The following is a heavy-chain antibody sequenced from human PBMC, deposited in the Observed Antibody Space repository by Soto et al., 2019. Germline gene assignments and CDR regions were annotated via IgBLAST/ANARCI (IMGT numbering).Heavy chain of an antibody. V-gene: IGHV1-2*02. Sequence: QVQLVQSGAEVKKSGASVKVSCKASGYTFTGYYIHWVRQAPGQGLEWMGEISPNSGGTKYAQKFQGRVTITADTSANTVYLELSSLRSEDTAVYYCASTKYDSSAYYYWYLGLWGRGTLVTVSS. D-gene: IGHD3-22*01. CDR3: ASTKYDSSAYYYWYLGL. CDR1: GYTFTGYY. J-gene: IGHJ2*01. CDR2: ISPNSGGT.